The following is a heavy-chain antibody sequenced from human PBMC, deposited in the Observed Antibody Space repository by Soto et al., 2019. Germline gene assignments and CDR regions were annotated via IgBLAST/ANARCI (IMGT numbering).Heavy chain of an antibody. CDR2: IDPSDSYT. CDR1: GYSFTSYW. D-gene: IGHD2-21*02. J-gene: IGHJ6*02. V-gene: IGHV5-10-1*01. CDR3: ARRGSLLFDYYGMDV. Sequence: PGESLKISCKGSGYSFTSYWISWVRQMPGKGLEWMGRIDPSDSYTNYSPSFQGHVTISADKSISTAYLQWSSLKASDTAMYYCARRGSLLFDYYGMDVWGQGTTVTVSS.